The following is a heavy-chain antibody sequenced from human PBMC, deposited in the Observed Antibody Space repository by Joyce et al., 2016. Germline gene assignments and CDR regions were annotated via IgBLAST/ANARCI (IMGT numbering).Heavy chain of an antibody. V-gene: IGHV4-59*02. CDR3: ARDGGYYFDY. CDR1: GDSVTSLF. Sequence: QVHLQESGPGLVKPSETLSLTCTVSGDSVTSLFWNWIRQPPGKGLEWVAHISSTGRTKYNPSLKSRATISLDAPRNQFSLKLTSVTAEDTAIYYCARDGGYYFDYWGQGTLVAVSS. CDR2: ISSTGRT. D-gene: IGHD3-16*01. J-gene: IGHJ4*02.